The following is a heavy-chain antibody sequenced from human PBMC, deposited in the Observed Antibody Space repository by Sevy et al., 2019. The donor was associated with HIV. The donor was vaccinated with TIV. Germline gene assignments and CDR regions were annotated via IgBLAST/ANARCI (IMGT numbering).Heavy chain of an antibody. V-gene: IGHV1-2*06. CDR3: ASGGGYSSGWWGFDY. CDR1: GYSFTGYY. CDR2: INPNSGST. Sequence: ASVKVSCKASGYSFTGYYLHWVRQTPGQGLEWMGRINPNSGSTSYAQNFQGSVTMTRDTSISTAYMELSRLRSDDTAVYYCASGGGYSSGWWGFDYWGQGTLVTVSS. J-gene: IGHJ4*02. D-gene: IGHD6-19*01.